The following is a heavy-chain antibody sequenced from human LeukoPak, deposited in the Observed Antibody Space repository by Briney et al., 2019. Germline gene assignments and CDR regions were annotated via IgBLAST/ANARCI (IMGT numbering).Heavy chain of an antibody. D-gene: IGHD6-13*01. V-gene: IGHV3-48*01. CDR2: ITTSSSTI. CDR1: GFTFSNYN. CDR3: ASTPRSWYSDY. Sequence: GGSLRLSCAASGFTFSNYNMKWVGQAPGKGRGWVSYITTSSSTIHYADSVKGRFTISRDNAKNSLYLQMNSLRAEDTAVYYCASTPRSWYSDYWGQGTLVTVSS. J-gene: IGHJ4*02.